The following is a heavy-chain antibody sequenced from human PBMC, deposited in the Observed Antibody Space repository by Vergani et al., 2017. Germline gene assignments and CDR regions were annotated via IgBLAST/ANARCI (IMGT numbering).Heavy chain of an antibody. D-gene: IGHD2-2*02. Sequence: QVQLVQSGAEVKKPGSSVKVSCKASGGTFSSYAISWVRQAPGQGLEWMGGIIPIFGTANYAQKFQGRVTITADKSTSTAYMELSSLRSEDTAVYYCARLGERYCSSTSCYIWFDPWGQGTLVTVSS. CDR1: GGTFSSYA. CDR3: ARLGERYCSSTSCYIWFDP. J-gene: IGHJ5*02. V-gene: IGHV1-69*06. CDR2: IIPIFGTA.